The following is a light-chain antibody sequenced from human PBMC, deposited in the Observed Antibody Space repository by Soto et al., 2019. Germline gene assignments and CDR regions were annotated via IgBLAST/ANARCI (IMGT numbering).Light chain of an antibody. Sequence: QSALAQPASVSRSPGQSITISCTGTSSDIGRYDLVAWYQQHPGEAPKLVIYEVSKRPSGISDRFSASKSGNTASLTISGLQAEDEANYYCCSHAGRGSVEFGGGTKVTVL. CDR1: SSDIGRYDL. CDR2: EVS. CDR3: CSHAGRGSVE. J-gene: IGLJ2*01. V-gene: IGLV2-23*02.